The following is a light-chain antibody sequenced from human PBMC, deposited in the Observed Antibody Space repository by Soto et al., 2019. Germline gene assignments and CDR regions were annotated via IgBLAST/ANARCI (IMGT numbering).Light chain of an antibody. CDR1: QTISSW. Sequence: DIQMTPSPSTLSGSVWDRVTITFRASQTISSWLAWYQQKPGKAPKLLIYKASTLKSGVPSRFSGSGSGTEFTLTISSLQPDDLGVYYCQQRHNWPITFGQGTRLEI. J-gene: IGKJ5*01. V-gene: IGKV1-5*03. CDR3: QQRHNWPIT. CDR2: KAS.